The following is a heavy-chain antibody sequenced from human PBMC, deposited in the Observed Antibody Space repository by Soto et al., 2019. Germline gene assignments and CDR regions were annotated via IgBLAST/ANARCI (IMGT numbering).Heavy chain of an antibody. CDR2: ISWDGGST. D-gene: IGHD2-15*01. J-gene: IGHJ6*02. Sequence: GSLRLSCAASGCTFDDYTMHWVRQAPGKGLEWVSLISWDGGSTYYADSVKGRFTISRDNSKNTFYLQINSLRYEDTAVYYCARGDREDIAVVIGVRPGEYGVDVWGQGTTVTVSS. CDR3: ARGDREDIAVVIGVRPGEYGVDV. V-gene: IGHV3-43*01. CDR1: GCTFDDYT.